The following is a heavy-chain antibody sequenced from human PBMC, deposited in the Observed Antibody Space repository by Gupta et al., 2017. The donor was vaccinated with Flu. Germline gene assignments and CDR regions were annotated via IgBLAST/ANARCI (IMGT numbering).Heavy chain of an antibody. V-gene: IGHV1-2*02. CDR2: INPKSGGT. J-gene: IGHJ5*02. D-gene: IGHD2-8*01. CDR1: GYTFTGYY. Sequence: QVQLVQSGAEVKKPGASVKVSCKASGYTFTGYYMHWVRQAPGQGLEWMGWINPKSGGTNYAQKFQGRVTMSRDKSISTAYMELSRLISNDRAVDYFSRTAYEWYLGGGSYNWFDPWGQGTLVTVSS. CDR3: SRTAYEWYLGGGSYNWFDP.